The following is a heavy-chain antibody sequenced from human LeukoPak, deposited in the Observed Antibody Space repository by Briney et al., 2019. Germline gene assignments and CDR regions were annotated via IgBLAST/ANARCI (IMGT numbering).Heavy chain of an antibody. D-gene: IGHD1-26*01. V-gene: IGHV3-30-3*01. CDR1: GFTFSSYA. Sequence: GGSLRLSCAASGFTFSSYAMHWVRQAPGKGLEWVAVISYDGSNKYYADSVKGRFIISRDNSKNTLYLQMNSLRAEDTAVYYCARGSYRSGSYSIYFDYWGQGTLVTVSS. J-gene: IGHJ4*02. CDR3: ARGSYRSGSYSIYFDY. CDR2: ISYDGSNK.